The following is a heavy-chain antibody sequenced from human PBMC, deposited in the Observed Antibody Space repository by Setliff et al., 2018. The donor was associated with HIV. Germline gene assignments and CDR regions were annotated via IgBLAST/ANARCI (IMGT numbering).Heavy chain of an antibody. CDR1: GYTFTSYG. Sequence: ASVKVSCKASGYTFTSYGISWVRQAPGQGLEWMGRINPSGGSTIYAQKFQGRVTMTSDTSTTTVYMELNSLTSEDTAVFYCARDGGVEWSTVLKRSAFDIWGQGTMVTVS. J-gene: IGHJ3*02. CDR2: INPSGGST. D-gene: IGHD3-16*01. CDR3: ARDGGVEWSTVLKRSAFDI. V-gene: IGHV1-46*01.